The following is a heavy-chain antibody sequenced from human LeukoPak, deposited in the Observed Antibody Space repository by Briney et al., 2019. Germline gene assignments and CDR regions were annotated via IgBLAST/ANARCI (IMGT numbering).Heavy chain of an antibody. D-gene: IGHD6-19*01. V-gene: IGHV4-59*08. CDR1: DGSISSYY. CDR3: ARHSGYSSGWYGH. Sequence: PSETLSLTCTVSDGSISSYYWSWIRQPPGKGLEWIGYIYYSGSTNYNPSLKSRVTISVDTSKNQFSLKLSSVTAADTAVYYCARHSGYSSGWYGHWGQGTLVTVSS. CDR2: IYYSGST. J-gene: IGHJ5*02.